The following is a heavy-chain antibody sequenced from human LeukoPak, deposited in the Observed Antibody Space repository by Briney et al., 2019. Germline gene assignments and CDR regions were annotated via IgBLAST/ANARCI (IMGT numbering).Heavy chain of an antibody. CDR2: IGGGGVTT. Sequence: PGGSLRLSCAASGFTFSSYSMHWVRQAPGKGPEFVSVIGGGGVTTFYADSVKYRFTISRDNSKNTLYLEMGSLRAEDMAVYYCAREGGGSGLWYYDLWGRGTLVTVSS. D-gene: IGHD1-26*01. J-gene: IGHJ2*01. V-gene: IGHV3-64*02. CDR1: GFTFSSYS. CDR3: AREGGGSGLWYYDL.